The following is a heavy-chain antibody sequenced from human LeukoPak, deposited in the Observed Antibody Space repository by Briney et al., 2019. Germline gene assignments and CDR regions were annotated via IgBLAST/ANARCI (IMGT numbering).Heavy chain of an antibody. CDR1: GHSIINSYY. CDR2: IYHSGST. CDR3: ATYYNSPFDP. D-gene: IGHD3-3*01. Sequence: SETLSLTCTVSGHSIINSYYWGWIRQPPGKGPEWIGSIYHSGSTYYNPSLKSRVTISVDKSKNQFSLKLNSVTAADAAVYYCATYYNSPFDPWGQGTLVTVSS. J-gene: IGHJ5*02. V-gene: IGHV4-38-2*02.